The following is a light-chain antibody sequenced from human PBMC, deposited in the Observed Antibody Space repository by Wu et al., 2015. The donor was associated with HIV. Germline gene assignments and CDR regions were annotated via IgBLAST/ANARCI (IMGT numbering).Light chain of an antibody. CDR3: QQYDATPRT. V-gene: IGKV3-20*01. CDR2: GTS. J-gene: IGKJ1*01. CDR1: QSVSSAY. Sequence: EIVLTQSPGTLSLSPGEGATLSCRASQSVSSAYLAWYQQKPGQAPRLLIHGTSNRATGIPDRFSGSGSGTDFTLTISRLEPDDFAVYYCQQYDATPRTFGQGTKVEIK.